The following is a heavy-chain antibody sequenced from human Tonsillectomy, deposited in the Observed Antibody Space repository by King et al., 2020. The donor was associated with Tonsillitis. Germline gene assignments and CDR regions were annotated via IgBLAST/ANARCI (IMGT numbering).Heavy chain of an antibody. Sequence: VQLVESGGGLVQPGRSLRLSCAASGFTFDDYAMHWVRQPPGKGLQWVSGISWNSGDIGYADSVKGRFTISRDNAKNSLYLQMNSLRAEDTALYYCAKEIVGHYGSGSFISWGQGTLVTVSS. CDR2: ISWNSGDI. V-gene: IGHV3-9*01. CDR3: AKEIVGHYGSGSFIS. J-gene: IGHJ5*02. CDR1: GFTFDDYA. D-gene: IGHD3-10*01.